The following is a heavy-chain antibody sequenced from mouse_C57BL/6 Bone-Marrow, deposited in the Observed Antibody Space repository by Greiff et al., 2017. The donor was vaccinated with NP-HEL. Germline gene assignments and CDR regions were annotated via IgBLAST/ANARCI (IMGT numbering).Heavy chain of an antibody. D-gene: IGHD1-1*01. Sequence: VQLQQSGAELAKPGASVKLSCKASGYTFTSYWMHWVKQRPGQGLEWIGYINPSSGYTKYNQKFKDKATLTADKSSSTAYMQLSSLTSEDSAGYYCASDYYDRGFAYGGQGTLVTVSA. V-gene: IGHV1-7*01. CDR1: GYTFTSYW. J-gene: IGHJ3*01. CDR3: ASDYYDRGFAY. CDR2: INPSSGYT.